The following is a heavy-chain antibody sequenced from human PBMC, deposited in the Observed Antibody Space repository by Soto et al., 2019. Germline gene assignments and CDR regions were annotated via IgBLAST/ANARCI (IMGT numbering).Heavy chain of an antibody. CDR3: ARLSVYYGSGTYYYYGMDV. V-gene: IGHV5-51*01. CDR1: GYSFTSYW. Sequence: PGESLKISCKGSGYSFTSYWIGWVRQMPGKGLEWMGIIYPGDSDTRYSPSFQGQVTISADKSISTAYLQWSSLEASDTAMYYCARLSVYYGSGTYYYYGMDVWGQGTTVTVSS. D-gene: IGHD3-10*01. CDR2: IYPGDSDT. J-gene: IGHJ6*02.